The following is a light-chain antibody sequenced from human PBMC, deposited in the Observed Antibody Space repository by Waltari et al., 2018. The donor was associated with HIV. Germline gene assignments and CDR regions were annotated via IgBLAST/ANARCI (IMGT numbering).Light chain of an antibody. J-gene: IGLJ2*01. CDR1: RSNIGNNY. V-gene: IGLV1-51*01. CDR3: GTWDSSLSAGV. Sequence: VLTQPPSVSAAPGQKVTISCSGNRSNIGNNYVSWYQQVPGTAPKLLIYDNDNRPSGIPDLFSATKSGTSATLGITGLQTGDEADYYCGTWDSSLSAGVFGGGTKLTVL. CDR2: DND.